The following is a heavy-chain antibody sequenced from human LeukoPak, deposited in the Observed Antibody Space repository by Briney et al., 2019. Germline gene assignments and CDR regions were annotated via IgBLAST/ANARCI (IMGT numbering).Heavy chain of an antibody. CDR2: INPNSGGT. D-gene: IGHD5-24*01. Sequence: ASVKVSCKASGYTFTGYYMHWVRQARRQGLEWMGWINPNSGGTDYAQRFQGRVTMTRDTSISTAYMELSRLRSDDTAVYYCARDLAFGEMVTNRGTFDIWGQGTMVTVSS. CDR3: ARDLAFGEMVTNRGTFDI. V-gene: IGHV1-2*02. CDR1: GYTFTGYY. J-gene: IGHJ3*02.